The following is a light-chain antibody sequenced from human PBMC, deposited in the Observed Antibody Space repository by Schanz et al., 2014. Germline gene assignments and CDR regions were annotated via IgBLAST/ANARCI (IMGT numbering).Light chain of an antibody. Sequence: EIVLTQSPGTLSLSPGESATVSCRASENLRRNQIAWYQQKPGQAPRLLIYGASSRATDIPDRFSGGGSGTDFTLSISRLEPEDFAVYYCQQRSNWPPLTFGGGTKVEFK. J-gene: IGKJ4*01. CDR3: QQRSNWPPLT. CDR1: ENLRRNQ. CDR2: GAS. V-gene: IGKV3D-20*02.